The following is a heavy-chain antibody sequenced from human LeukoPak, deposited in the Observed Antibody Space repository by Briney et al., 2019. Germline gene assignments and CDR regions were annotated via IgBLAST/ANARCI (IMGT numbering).Heavy chain of an antibody. J-gene: IGHJ3*02. CDR1: GYTFTGYY. V-gene: IGHV1-2*06. CDR2: INPNSGGT. Sequence: ASVKVSCKASGYTFTGYYMHWVRQAPGQGLEWMGRINPNSGGTNYAQKFQGRVTMTRDTSISTAYMELSRLRSDDTAVYYCARDIRITMVRGVISSFDIWGQGTMVTVSS. CDR3: ARDIRITMVRGVISSFDI. D-gene: IGHD3-10*01.